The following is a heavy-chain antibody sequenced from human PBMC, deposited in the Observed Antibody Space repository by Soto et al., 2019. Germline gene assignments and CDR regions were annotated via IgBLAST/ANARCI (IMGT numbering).Heavy chain of an antibody. CDR3: ARDNTGGLWGFDY. D-gene: IGHD3-16*01. CDR1: GFTFSSYG. V-gene: IGHV3-33*01. J-gene: IGHJ4*02. CDR2: IWYDGSNK. Sequence: QVQLVESGGGVVQPGRSLRLSCAASGFTFSSYGMHWVRQAPGKGLEWVAVIWYDGSNKYYADSVKGRFTISRDNSKNTLDMQMNSRRAEDTAVYYCARDNTGGLWGFDYWGQGTLVTVSS.